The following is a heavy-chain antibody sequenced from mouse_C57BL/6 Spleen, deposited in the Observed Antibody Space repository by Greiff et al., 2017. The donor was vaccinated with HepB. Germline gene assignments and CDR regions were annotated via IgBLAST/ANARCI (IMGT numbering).Heavy chain of an antibody. D-gene: IGHD2-4*01. Sequence: DVKLVESGGGLVKPGGSLKLSCAASGFTFSDYGMHWVRQAPEKGLEWVAYISSGSSTIYYADTVKGRFTISRDNAKNTLFLQMTSLRSEDTAMYYCARGGYDYGGFAYWGQGTLVTVSA. CDR3: ARGGYDYGGFAY. V-gene: IGHV5-17*01. J-gene: IGHJ3*01. CDR2: ISSGSSTI. CDR1: GFTFSDYG.